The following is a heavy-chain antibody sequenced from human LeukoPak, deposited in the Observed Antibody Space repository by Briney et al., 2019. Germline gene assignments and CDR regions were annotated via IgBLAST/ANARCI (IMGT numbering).Heavy chain of an antibody. V-gene: IGHV3-23*01. Sequence: GGSLRLSCAASGFTFSNSPMSWVRQAPGMGLEWVSSIIGGADRTYYADSVKGRFTISRDSSKNTLYLQMNSLTAEDTAVYYCAGRGGGRGFEYWGQGTLVTVSS. CDR2: IIGGADRT. CDR1: GFTFSNSP. J-gene: IGHJ4*02. CDR3: AGRGGGRGFEY. D-gene: IGHD3-10*01.